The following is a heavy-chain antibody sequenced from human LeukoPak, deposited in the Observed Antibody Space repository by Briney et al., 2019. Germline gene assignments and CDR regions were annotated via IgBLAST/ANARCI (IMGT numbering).Heavy chain of an antibody. J-gene: IGHJ4*02. D-gene: IGHD2-2*02. Sequence: GGPLRLSCAASGFTFSSYSMNWVRQAPGKGLEWVSSISSSSSYIYYADSVKGRFTISRDNAKNSLYLQMNSLRAEDTAVYYCARDVSDGCSSTSCYNGNGFDYWGQGTLVTVSS. CDR1: GFTFSSYS. V-gene: IGHV3-21*01. CDR3: ARDVSDGCSSTSCYNGNGFDY. CDR2: ISSSSSYI.